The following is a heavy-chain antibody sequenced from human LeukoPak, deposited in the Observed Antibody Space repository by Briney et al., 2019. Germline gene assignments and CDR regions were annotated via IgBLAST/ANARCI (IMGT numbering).Heavy chain of an antibody. Sequence: SETLSLTCTVSGGYISSHFWSWIRQPPGKGLEWLGVVYLVGNTFYNPSLQSRVTISIHPSKSQFSLKPTSVTATHTALYFCASTVVAGSIYYFDYWGQGTLVAVSS. CDR1: GGYISSHF. J-gene: IGHJ4*02. V-gene: IGHV4-4*09. CDR2: VYLVGNT. CDR3: ASTVVAGSIYYFDY. D-gene: IGHD6-19*01.